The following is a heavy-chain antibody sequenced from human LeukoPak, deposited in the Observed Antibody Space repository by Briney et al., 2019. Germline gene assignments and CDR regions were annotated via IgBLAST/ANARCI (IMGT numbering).Heavy chain of an antibody. V-gene: IGHV3-49*03. CDR3: TRDDYLAVAY. J-gene: IGHJ4*02. CDR1: GFTFGDYA. D-gene: IGHD6-19*01. Sequence: GRSLRLSCTASGFTFGDYAMSWFRQAPGKGLEWVGFIRSKAYGGTTEYAASVKGRFTISRDDSKGIAYLQMDSLKTEDTAVYYCTRDDYLAVAYWGQGTLVTVSS. CDR2: IRSKAYGGTT.